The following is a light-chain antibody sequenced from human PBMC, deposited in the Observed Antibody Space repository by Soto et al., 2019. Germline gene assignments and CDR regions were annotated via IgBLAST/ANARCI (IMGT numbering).Light chain of an antibody. J-gene: IGKJ3*01. Sequence: EIVWTQSPGTLSLSPGERATLSCRASQSGISSTYLAWYQHIPGPAPRLLIYGASSRATGIPDWFSGSGSGTAFTLTISRLETEDFALYYCQLYGRSSFPFGPGTKVEI. V-gene: IGKV3-20*01. CDR2: GAS. CDR3: QLYGRSSFP. CDR1: QSGISSTY.